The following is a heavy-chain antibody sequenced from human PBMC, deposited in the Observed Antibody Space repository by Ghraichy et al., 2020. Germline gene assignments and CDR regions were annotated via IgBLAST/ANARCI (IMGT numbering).Heavy chain of an antibody. D-gene: IGHD3-22*01. V-gene: IGHV4-39*01. CDR3: ARVMYYYDSSGYPYSWFDP. Sequence: SETLSLTCTVSGDSISSSTYYWGWVRQPPGKGLEWIGSIYYSGSTYYNPSLKSRVTVSVDTSKNQFSLNLSSVTAADTAVYYCARVMYYYDSSGYPYSWFDPWGQGTLVTVSS. J-gene: IGHJ5*02. CDR1: GDSISSSTYY. CDR2: IYYSGST.